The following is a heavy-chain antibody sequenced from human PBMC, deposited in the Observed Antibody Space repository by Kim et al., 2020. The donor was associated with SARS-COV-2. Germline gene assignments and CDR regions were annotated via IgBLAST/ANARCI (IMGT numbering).Heavy chain of an antibody. D-gene: IGHD4-17*01. Sequence: GGSLRLSCAASGFTVSSNYMSWVRQAPGKGLEWVSVIYSGGSTYYADSVKGRFTISRDNSKNTLYLQMNSLRAEDTAVYYCARDLVVYGDYVEYWGQGTLVTVSS. J-gene: IGHJ4*02. CDR3: ARDLVVYGDYVEY. V-gene: IGHV3-66*01. CDR1: GFTVSSNY. CDR2: IYSGGST.